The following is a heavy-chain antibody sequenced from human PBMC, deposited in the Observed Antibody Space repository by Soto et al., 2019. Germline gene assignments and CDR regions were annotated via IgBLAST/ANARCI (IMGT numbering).Heavy chain of an antibody. V-gene: IGHV1-46*01. D-gene: IGHD6-6*01. J-gene: IGHJ5*02. CDR2: INPSGGST. Sequence: GASVKVSCKASGYTFTSYYMHWVRQAPGQGLEWMGIINPSGGSTSYAQKFQGRVTMTRGTSTSTVYMELSSLRSEDTAVYYCARAGIAARPERYNWFDPWGQGTLVTVSS. CDR3: ARAGIAARPERYNWFDP. CDR1: GYTFTSYY.